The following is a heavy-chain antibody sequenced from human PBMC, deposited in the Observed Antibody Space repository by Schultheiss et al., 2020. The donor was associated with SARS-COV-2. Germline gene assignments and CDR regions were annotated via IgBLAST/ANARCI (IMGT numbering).Heavy chain of an antibody. Sequence: GGSLRLSCAASGFTFSSYTMNWVRQAPGKGLEWVSSISSTSAYIYYADSLRGRFTISRDNAKNSLYLQMDSLRADDTAIYYCARASSGKNYWGQGTLVTVSS. D-gene: IGHD6-19*01. CDR1: GFTFSSYT. V-gene: IGHV3-21*01. CDR2: ISSTSAYI. J-gene: IGHJ4*02. CDR3: ARASSGKNY.